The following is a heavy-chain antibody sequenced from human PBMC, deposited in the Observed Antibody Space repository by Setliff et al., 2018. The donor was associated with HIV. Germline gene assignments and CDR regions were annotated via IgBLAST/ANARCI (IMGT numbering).Heavy chain of an antibody. CDR3: ARGVSESGIVVVITPLYFDY. D-gene: IGHD3-22*01. CDR2: ISSNSDTI. Sequence: PGGSLRLSCSVSGFTFSSYHMNWVRQAPGRGLEWVAYISSNSDTIYYADSVKGRFTISRDNSKNTLYLQMNSLRPEDTAVYYCARGVSESGIVVVITPLYFDYWGQGTLVTVSS. CDR1: GFTFSSYH. J-gene: IGHJ4*02. V-gene: IGHV3-48*01.